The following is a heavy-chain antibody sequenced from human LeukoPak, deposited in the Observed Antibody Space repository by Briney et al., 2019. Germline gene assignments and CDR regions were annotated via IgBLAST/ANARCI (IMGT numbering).Heavy chain of an antibody. Sequence: SETLSRTCTVSGGSIIGSSYYWGWFRQPPGKGLEWIGSIYYSGSTYYNPPLKSRVTISVDTSKSQFSLKLSSVTAADTAVYYCARDSPPIGCDFWSGYYYYWGQGTLVTVSS. CDR1: GGSIIGSSYY. J-gene: IGHJ4*02. CDR3: ARDSPPIGCDFWSGYYYY. V-gene: IGHV4-39*07. D-gene: IGHD3-3*01. CDR2: IYYSGST.